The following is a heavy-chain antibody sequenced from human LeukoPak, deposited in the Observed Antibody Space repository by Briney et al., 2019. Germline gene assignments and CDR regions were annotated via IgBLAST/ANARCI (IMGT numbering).Heavy chain of an antibody. D-gene: IGHD6-19*01. Sequence: GGSLRLSCAASGVSPSAHYMTWVRHTPGKGLEWVSEIYKAYSTHYADSVRGRFTICRDTDKNTLYLQMNSLRAEDTAVYYCERGTATPRSALASTYFDYWGQGVLVTVSS. V-gene: IGHV3-53*01. J-gene: IGHJ4*02. CDR1: GVSPSAHY. CDR3: ERGTATPRSALASTYFDY. CDR2: IYKAYST.